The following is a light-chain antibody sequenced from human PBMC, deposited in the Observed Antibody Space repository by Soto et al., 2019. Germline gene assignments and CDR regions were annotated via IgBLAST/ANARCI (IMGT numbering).Light chain of an antibody. J-gene: IGKJ1*01. CDR2: GAS. CDR3: QQYNNWPPDRP. Sequence: EIVMTQSPATLSVSPGERATLSCRASQSVRSNLAWYQQKPGQAPRLIIYGASTRATGIPARFSGSGSGTEFTLTISSLQSEDFAIYFCQQYNNWPPDRPFGQVTKVEIK. V-gene: IGKV3-15*01. CDR1: QSVRSN.